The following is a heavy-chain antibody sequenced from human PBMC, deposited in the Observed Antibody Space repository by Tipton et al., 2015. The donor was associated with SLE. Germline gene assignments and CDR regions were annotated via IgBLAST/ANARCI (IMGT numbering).Heavy chain of an antibody. V-gene: IGHV4-34*01. Sequence: GLVKPSETLSLTCAVYGGSFSGYYWSWIRQPPGKGLGWIGEIHHSGSTNYNPSLKSRVTITVDTSKNQFSLKLSPVTAADTAVYYCARGGLIAEASYWFDPWGQGTLVTVSS. J-gene: IGHJ5*02. CDR2: IHHSGST. CDR1: GGSFSGYY. CDR3: ARGGLIAEASYWFDP. D-gene: IGHD6-13*01.